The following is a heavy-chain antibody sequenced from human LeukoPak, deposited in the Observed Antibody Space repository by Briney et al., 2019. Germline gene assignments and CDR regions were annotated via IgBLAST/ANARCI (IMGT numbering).Heavy chain of an antibody. V-gene: IGHV1-8*02. CDR2: MSPNSGDT. D-gene: IGHD7-27*01. CDR3: ARGPPNWGFDF. Sequence: ASVKVSCTASGYTFTSYYMHWVRQAPGQGLEWMGWMSPNSGDTGYAQKFQGRVTMTRDTSISTAYMELTSLRSEDTAIYYCARGPPNWGFDFWGQGALVTVSS. CDR1: GYTFTSYY. J-gene: IGHJ4*02.